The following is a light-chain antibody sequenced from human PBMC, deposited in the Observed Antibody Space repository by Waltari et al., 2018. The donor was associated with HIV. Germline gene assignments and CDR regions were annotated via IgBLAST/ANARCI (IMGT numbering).Light chain of an antibody. CDR2: EVS. CDR3: MQGTHWPLT. Sequence: DVVMTQSPLSLAVTLGQPASISCKSSQSLVFTTGQTFFYWFHQRPGQSPRRLIYEVSKRDSGVPDRFSGSGSGTDFTLKISRVEAEDLGVFYCMQGTHWPLTFGGGTKVEIK. V-gene: IGKV2-30*01. J-gene: IGKJ4*01. CDR1: QSLVFTTGQTF.